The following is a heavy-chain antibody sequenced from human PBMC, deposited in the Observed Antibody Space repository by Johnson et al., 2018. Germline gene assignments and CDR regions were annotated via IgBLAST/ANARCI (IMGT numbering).Heavy chain of an antibody. Sequence: VQLVQSGGGVVQPGRSLRLSCAASGFTFSSYGMHWVRQAPGKGLEWVSGISWNSGSIGYAASVKGRFTISRDNAKNSLYLQMNSLRAEDTALYYCAKDSSGYLSNFQHWGQGTLVTVSS. CDR1: GFTFSSYG. CDR3: AKDSSGYLSNFQH. V-gene: IGHV3-9*01. D-gene: IGHD3-22*01. CDR2: ISWNSGSI. J-gene: IGHJ1*01.